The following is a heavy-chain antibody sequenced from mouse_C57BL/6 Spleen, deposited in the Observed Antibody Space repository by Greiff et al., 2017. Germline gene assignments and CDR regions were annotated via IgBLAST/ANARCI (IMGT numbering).Heavy chain of an antibody. CDR3: ARGGEEAMDY. V-gene: IGHV5-4*01. Sequence: EVQGVESGGGLVKPGGSLKLSCAASGFTFSSYAMSWVRQTPEKRLEWVATISDGGSYTYYPDNVKGRFTISRDNAKNNLYLQMSHLKSEDTAMCYCARGGEEAMDYWGQGTSVTVSS. CDR2: ISDGGSYT. J-gene: IGHJ4*01. CDR1: GFTFSSYA.